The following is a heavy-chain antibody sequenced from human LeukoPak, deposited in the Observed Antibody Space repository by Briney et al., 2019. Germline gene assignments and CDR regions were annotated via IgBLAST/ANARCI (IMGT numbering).Heavy chain of an antibody. CDR3: ARGSRGWAPYDAFDI. J-gene: IGHJ3*02. Sequence: SVKVSCKASGGTFSSYAISWVRQAPGQGLEWMGGIIPIYGTANYAQKFQGRVTITADESTSTAYMELSGLRSEDTAVYYCARGSRGWAPYDAFDIWGQGTMVTVSS. CDR2: IIPIYGTA. D-gene: IGHD6-19*01. V-gene: IGHV1-69*13. CDR1: GGTFSSYA.